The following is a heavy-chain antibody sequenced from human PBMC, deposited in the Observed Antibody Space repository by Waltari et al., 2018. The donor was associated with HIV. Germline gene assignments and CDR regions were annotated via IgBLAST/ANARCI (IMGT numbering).Heavy chain of an antibody. V-gene: IGHV3-15*01. Sequence: VQLVASGACLVTPGGSLILSCVASGLLFSNPWMNWVRQAPGKGLEWVGRIKRKSDGGTADYAAPVKGRFTISRDDSKNVLYLQMNSLKTEDTAVYYCTTDNMIIVALDYWGQGTLLTVSS. D-gene: IGHD5-12*01. CDR3: TTDNMIIVALDY. CDR2: IKRKSDGGTA. J-gene: IGHJ4*02. CDR1: GLLFSNPW.